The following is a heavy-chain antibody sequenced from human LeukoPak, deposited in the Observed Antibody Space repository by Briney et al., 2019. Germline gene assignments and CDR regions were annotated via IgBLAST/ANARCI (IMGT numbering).Heavy chain of an antibody. CDR2: ISSNGGST. V-gene: IGHV3-64*01. J-gene: IGHJ3*02. Sequence: PGGSLRLSCAASGFTFSSYAMHWVRQAPEKGLEYVSAISSNGGSTYYANSVKGRFTISRDNSKNTLYLQMGSLRAEDMAVYYCARDLAYYDSSGYGAFDIWGQGTMVTVSS. D-gene: IGHD3-22*01. CDR1: GFTFSSYA. CDR3: ARDLAYYDSSGYGAFDI.